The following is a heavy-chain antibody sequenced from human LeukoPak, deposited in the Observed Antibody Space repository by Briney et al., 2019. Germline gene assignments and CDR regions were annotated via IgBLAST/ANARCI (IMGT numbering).Heavy chain of an antibody. V-gene: IGHV3-23*01. CDR3: AKRRGYSYGCFDY. CDR1: GFTFSSYG. J-gene: IGHJ4*02. Sequence: GGTLRLSCAASGFTFSSYGMSWVRQAPGKGLEWVSAISGSGGSTYYADSVKGRFTISRDNSKNTLYLQMNSLRAEDTAVYYCAKRRGYSYGCFDYWGQGTLVTVSS. D-gene: IGHD5-18*01. CDR2: ISGSGGST.